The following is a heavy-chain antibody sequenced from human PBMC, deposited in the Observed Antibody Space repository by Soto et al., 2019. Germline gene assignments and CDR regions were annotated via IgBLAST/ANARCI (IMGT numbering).Heavy chain of an antibody. CDR1: GFTFDDYA. CDR2: ISWNSGSI. CDR3: AKDGRYSGYYMDV. Sequence: DVQLVESGGGLVQPGRSLRLSCAASGFTFDDYAMHWVRQAPGKGLEWVSGISWNSGSIGYADSVKGRFTISRDNAKNSLYLQMNSLRAEDTALYYCAKDGRYSGYYMDVWGKGTTVTVSS. J-gene: IGHJ6*03. V-gene: IGHV3-9*01. D-gene: IGHD5-12*01.